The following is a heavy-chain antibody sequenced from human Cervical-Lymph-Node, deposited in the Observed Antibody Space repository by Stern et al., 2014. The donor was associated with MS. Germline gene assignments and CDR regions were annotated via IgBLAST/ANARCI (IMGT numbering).Heavy chain of an antibody. J-gene: IGHJ4*02. V-gene: IGHV2-70*01. CDR3: ARIQVTMVRGIIMDYFDY. D-gene: IGHD3-10*01. Sequence: QVPLRESGPALVKPTQTLTLTCTFSGFSLSTSGMCVSWIRQPPGKALEWLALIDWDDDKYYNTSLKTRLTISKDTSKNQVVLTMTNMDPVDTATYYCARIQVTMVRGIIMDYFDYWGQGTLVTVSS. CDR2: IDWDDDK. CDR1: GFSLSTSGMC.